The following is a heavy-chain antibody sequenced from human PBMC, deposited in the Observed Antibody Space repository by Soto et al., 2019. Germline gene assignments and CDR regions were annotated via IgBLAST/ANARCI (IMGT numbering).Heavy chain of an antibody. Sequence: SETLSLTCTVSGGPISSYYWSWIRQPPGKGLEWIGYIYYSGSTNYNPSLKSRVTISVDTSKNQFSLKLSSVTAADTAVYYCARAITMVRGVIWFDPWGQGTLVTVSS. D-gene: IGHD3-10*01. J-gene: IGHJ5*02. V-gene: IGHV4-59*01. CDR1: GGPISSYY. CDR2: IYYSGST. CDR3: ARAITMVRGVIWFDP.